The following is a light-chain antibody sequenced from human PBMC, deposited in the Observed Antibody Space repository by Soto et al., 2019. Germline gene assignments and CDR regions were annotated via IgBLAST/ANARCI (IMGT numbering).Light chain of an antibody. CDR1: QSVSTF. CDR2: NAS. Sequence: DILMTQSPDSLTVSLGERAILSCRASQSVSTFLAWFQQKPGQPPRLLIYNASNRTTGIPARFSGSGSGTDFTLTISSLEPEDFAVYYCQQRGDWPPITFGQGTRLEIK. J-gene: IGKJ5*01. CDR3: QQRGDWPPIT. V-gene: IGKV3-11*01.